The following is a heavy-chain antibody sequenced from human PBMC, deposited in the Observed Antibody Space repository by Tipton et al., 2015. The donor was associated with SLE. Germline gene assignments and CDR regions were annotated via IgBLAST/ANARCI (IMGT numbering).Heavy chain of an antibody. CDR3: ARAVRTGLYNGRYYFDY. CDR2: IYHRGST. J-gene: IGHJ4*02. V-gene: IGHV4-39*01. Sequence: LRLSCAVYGGSISSSSSYYWAWIRQPPGKGVEWVGEIYHRGSTNYNPSLKSRVTISEDTSKNQFSLKLKSVTAADTAVYYCARAVRTGLYNGRYYFDYWGQGTLVTVSS. D-gene: IGHD6-19*01. CDR1: GGSISSSSSYY.